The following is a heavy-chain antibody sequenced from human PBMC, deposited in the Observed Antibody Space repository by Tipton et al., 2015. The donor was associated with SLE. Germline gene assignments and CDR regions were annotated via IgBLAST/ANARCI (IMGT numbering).Heavy chain of an antibody. Sequence: TLSLTCTVSGGSISSGSYYWTWIRQPAGKGLEWIGHIHTSGSTNYSPSLKSRAAISLDTSKNQFSLKLSSVTAADTAVYYCARRRVVSGDAFDIWGQGTMVTVSS. CDR1: GGSISSGSYY. CDR3: ARRRVVSGDAFDI. CDR2: IHTSGST. V-gene: IGHV4-61*09. J-gene: IGHJ3*02. D-gene: IGHD4-23*01.